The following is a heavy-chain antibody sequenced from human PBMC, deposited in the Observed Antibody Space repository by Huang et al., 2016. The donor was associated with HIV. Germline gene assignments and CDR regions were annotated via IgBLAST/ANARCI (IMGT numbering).Heavy chain of an antibody. CDR3: ARGGYTYGFYWYFDL. CDR1: SGSISDHY. V-gene: IGHV4-59*11. D-gene: IGHD5-18*01. J-gene: IGHJ2*01. Sequence: QVQLQESGPGLVKPSETLSLTCTVSSGSISDHYWRWIRQPPGKGLEWMGSSYYSGGTNYNSALESRVTMLFDTSEDRLARKFSSVTAADTAMYYCARGGYTYGFYWYFDLWGRGTLVTVSS. CDR2: SYYSGGT.